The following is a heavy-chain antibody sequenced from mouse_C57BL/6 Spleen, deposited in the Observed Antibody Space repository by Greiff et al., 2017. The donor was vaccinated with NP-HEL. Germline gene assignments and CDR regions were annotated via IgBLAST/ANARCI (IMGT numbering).Heavy chain of an antibody. D-gene: IGHD2-1*01. CDR2: IYPGDGDT. J-gene: IGHJ1*03. CDR1: GYAFSSSW. V-gene: IGHV1-82*01. Sequence: QVQLQQSGPELVKPGASVKISCKASGYAFSSSWMNWVKQRPGKGLEWIGRIYPGDGDTNYNGKFKGKATLTADKSSSTAYMQLSSLTSEDSAVYFCARGELGRNGGYFDVWGTGTTVTVSS. CDR3: ARGELGRNGGYFDV.